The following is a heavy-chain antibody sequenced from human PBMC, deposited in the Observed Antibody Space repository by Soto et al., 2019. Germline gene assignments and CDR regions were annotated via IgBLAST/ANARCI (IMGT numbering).Heavy chain of an antibody. J-gene: IGHJ2*01. CDR2: IYYSGST. Sequence: QVQLQESGPGLVKPSETLSLTCTVSGGSISSYYWRWIRQPPGKGLEWIGYIYYSGSTNYNPSLKSRVTISVDTSKNQFSLKLSSVTAADTAVYYCARYYDSSGYYWYFDLWGRGTLVTVSS. V-gene: IGHV4-59*01. D-gene: IGHD3-22*01. CDR3: ARYYDSSGYYWYFDL. CDR1: GGSISSYY.